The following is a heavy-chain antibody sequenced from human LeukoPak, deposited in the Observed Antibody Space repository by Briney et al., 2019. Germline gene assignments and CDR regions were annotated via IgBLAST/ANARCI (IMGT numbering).Heavy chain of an antibody. D-gene: IGHD3-22*01. Sequence: GGSLRLSCAASGFTFGSYAMSWVRQAPGKGLEWVSAISSSGDSTYYADSVKGRFTISRDNSKNTLYLQMNSLRGEDTAVYYCAKDLEYYYDSSGYPLGYWGQGTLVTVSS. CDR2: ISSSGDST. V-gene: IGHV3-23*01. CDR1: GFTFGSYA. J-gene: IGHJ4*02. CDR3: AKDLEYYYDSSGYPLGY.